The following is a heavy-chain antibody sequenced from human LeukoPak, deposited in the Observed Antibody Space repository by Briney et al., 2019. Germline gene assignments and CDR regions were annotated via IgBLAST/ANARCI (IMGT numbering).Heavy chain of an antibody. CDR2: INPNSGGT. CDR1: GYTFTGYY. CDR3: AREGSPMVRALIP. Sequence: GASVKVSCKASGYTFTGYYMHWVRQAPGQGLEWMGWINPNSGGTNYAQRFQGRVTMTRDTSISTAYMELSRLRSDDTAVYYCAREGSPMVRALIPWGQGTLVTVSS. J-gene: IGHJ5*02. V-gene: IGHV1-2*02. D-gene: IGHD3-10*01.